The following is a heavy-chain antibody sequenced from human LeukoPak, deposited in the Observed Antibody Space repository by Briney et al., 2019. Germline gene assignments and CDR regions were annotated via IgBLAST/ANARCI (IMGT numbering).Heavy chain of an antibody. CDR1: GYTFTSYD. Sequence: ASVKVSCKASGYTFTSYDVNWVRQATGQGLEWMGWINTNTGNATYAQGFTGRFVLSWDTSVSTAYLQISSLQAEDTAVYYCARRGVFAYTHDLWGRGTLVTVSS. V-gene: IGHV7-4-1*02. D-gene: IGHD2-21*01. CDR2: INTNTGNA. CDR3: ARRGVFAYTHDL. J-gene: IGHJ2*01.